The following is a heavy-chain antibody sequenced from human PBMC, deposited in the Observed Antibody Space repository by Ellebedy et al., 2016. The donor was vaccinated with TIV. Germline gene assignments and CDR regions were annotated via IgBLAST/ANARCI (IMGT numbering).Heavy chain of an antibody. J-gene: IGHJ6*02. V-gene: IGHV4-59*08. CDR1: GGSINNYY. CDR2: IYHIRST. D-gene: IGHD5-12*01. CDR3: ARRGRYSGSFGYYYYYGMDV. Sequence: MPSETLSLTCTVSGGSINNYYWSWIRQPPGKGLEWIGYIYHIRSTNYNPSLKSRVTISVDTSNNQFSLKLSSVTAADTAVYYCARRGRYSGSFGYYYYYGMDVWGQGTTVTVSS.